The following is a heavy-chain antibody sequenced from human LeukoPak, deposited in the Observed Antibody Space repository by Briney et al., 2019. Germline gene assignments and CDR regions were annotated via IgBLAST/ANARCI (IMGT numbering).Heavy chain of an antibody. CDR3: ARGHRVVVPAATYYFDY. J-gene: IGHJ4*02. V-gene: IGHV1-8*01. Sequence: ASVKVSCKASGYTFTSYDINWVRQATGQGREWMGWMNPNSGNTGYAQKFQGRVTMTRNTSISTAYMELSNLRSEDTDVYYCARGHRVVVPAATYYFDYWGQGTLVTVSS. D-gene: IGHD2-2*01. CDR2: MNPNSGNT. CDR1: GYTFTSYD.